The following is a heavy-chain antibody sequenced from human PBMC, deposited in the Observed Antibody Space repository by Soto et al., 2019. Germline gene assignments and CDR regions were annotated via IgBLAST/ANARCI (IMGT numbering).Heavy chain of an antibody. V-gene: IGHV1-18*01. CDR3: ARDEGDCSSTSCYTFGAFDI. J-gene: IGHJ3*02. D-gene: IGHD2-2*02. Sequence: QVQLVQSGAEVKKPGASVKVSCKASGYTFPSYGISWVRQAPGQGLEWMGWISAYNGNTNYAQKLQGRVTMTTDTSTSTAYMELRSLRSDDTAVYYCARDEGDCSSTSCYTFGAFDIWGQGTMVTVSS. CDR1: GYTFPSYG. CDR2: ISAYNGNT.